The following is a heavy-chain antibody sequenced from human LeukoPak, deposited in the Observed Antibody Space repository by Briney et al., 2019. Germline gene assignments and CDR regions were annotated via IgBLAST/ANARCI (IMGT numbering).Heavy chain of an antibody. CDR3: AKDPVPTAKSSGVDY. J-gene: IGHJ4*02. V-gene: IGHV3-23*01. CDR2: ISGSGGST. D-gene: IGHD2-15*01. Sequence: GGSLRLSCAASGITFSNYAMSWVRQAPGKGLEWVSAISGSGGSTYYADSVKGRFTISRDNSKNTLYLQMNSLRAEDTAVYYCAKDPVPTAKSSGVDYWGQGTLVTVSS. CDR1: GITFSNYA.